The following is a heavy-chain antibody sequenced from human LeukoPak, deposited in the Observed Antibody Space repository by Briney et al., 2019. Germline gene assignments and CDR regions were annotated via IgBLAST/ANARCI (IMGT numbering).Heavy chain of an antibody. CDR3: ARDKLSC. J-gene: IGHJ4*02. V-gene: IGHV3-23*01. CDR1: GFTFSDSA. D-gene: IGHD1-26*01. Sequence: GGSLRLSCEASGFTFSDSAMSWVRQASGRGLEWVSLISASGGNSYYADSVKGRFTVSRDSSKNTLHLQMNSLRAEDTAVCYCARDKLSCWGQGTLVTVSS. CDR2: ISASGGNS.